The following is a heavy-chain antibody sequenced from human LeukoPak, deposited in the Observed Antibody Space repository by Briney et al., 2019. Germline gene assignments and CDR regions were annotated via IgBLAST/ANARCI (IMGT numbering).Heavy chain of an antibody. CDR3: AKEGSPRVRGVMDY. CDR1: GFAFNNYA. Sequence: GGSLRLSCAASGFAFNNYAMSWVRQAPGKGLEWVSGISGSGGSTYCADSVKGRFTISRDNSKNTMYLQMNSLRAEDTAVYYCAKEGSPRVRGVMDYWGQGTLVTVSS. J-gene: IGHJ4*02. CDR2: ISGSGGST. V-gene: IGHV3-23*01. D-gene: IGHD3-10*01.